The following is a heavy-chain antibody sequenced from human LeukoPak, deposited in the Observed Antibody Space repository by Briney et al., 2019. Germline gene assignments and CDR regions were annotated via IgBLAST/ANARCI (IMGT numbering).Heavy chain of an antibody. D-gene: IGHD5-18*01. V-gene: IGHV3-33*01. CDR1: GFTFSQYG. Sequence: GRSLRLSCEASGFTFSQYGMHWVRQAPGKGLEWLAVIWFDATKKFYADSLKGRFTISRDNSKNTLYLQMDSLRADDTAVYYCARDQLYGPPQGPEVGYGGQGTLVTVSS. CDR3: ARDQLYGPPQGPEVGY. J-gene: IGHJ4*02. CDR2: IWFDATKK.